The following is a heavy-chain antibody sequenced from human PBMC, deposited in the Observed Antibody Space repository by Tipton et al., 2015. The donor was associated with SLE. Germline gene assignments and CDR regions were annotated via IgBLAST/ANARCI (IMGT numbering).Heavy chain of an antibody. CDR3: AKDRVVGATDY. Sequence: SLRLSCAASGFTFSSYAMHWVRQAPGKGLEWVAVISYDGSNKYYADSVKGRFTISRDNSKNTLYLQMNSLRAEDTAVYYCAKDRVVGATDYWGQGTLVTVSS. CDR1: GFTFSSYA. CDR2: ISYDGSNK. V-gene: IGHV3-30*04. J-gene: IGHJ4*02. D-gene: IGHD1-26*01.